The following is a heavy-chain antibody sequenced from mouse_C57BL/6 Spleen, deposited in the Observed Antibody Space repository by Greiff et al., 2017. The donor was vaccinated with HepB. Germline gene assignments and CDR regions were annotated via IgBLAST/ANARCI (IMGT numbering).Heavy chain of an antibody. D-gene: IGHD2-5*01. Sequence: EVQLQQPGPVLVKPGASVKMSCKASGYTFTDYYMNWVKQSHGKSLEWIGVINPYNGGTSYNQKFKGKATLTVDKSSSTAYMELNSLTSEDSAVYYCARKGYSNYGAMDYWGQGTSVTVSS. V-gene: IGHV1-19*01. CDR1: GYTFTDYY. J-gene: IGHJ4*01. CDR3: ARKGYSNYGAMDY. CDR2: INPYNGGT.